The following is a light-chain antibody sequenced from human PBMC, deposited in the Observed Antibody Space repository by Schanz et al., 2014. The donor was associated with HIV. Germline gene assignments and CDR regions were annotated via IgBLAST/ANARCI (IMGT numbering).Light chain of an antibody. J-gene: IGKJ1*01. V-gene: IGKV3D-15*01. CDR1: QTVSNN. Sequence: EIVMTQSPGTLSVSPGERATLSCRASQTVSNNLAWYQQKPGQAPRLLIYGASIRATGIPDRFSGTGSGTDFTLTISSLQPEDFATYYCQQANTFPPWTFGHGTKVEI. CDR2: GAS. CDR3: QQANTFPPWT.